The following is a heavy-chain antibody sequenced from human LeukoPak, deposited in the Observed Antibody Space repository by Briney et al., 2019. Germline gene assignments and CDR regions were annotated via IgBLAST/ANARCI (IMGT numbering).Heavy chain of an antibody. D-gene: IGHD3-3*01. J-gene: IGHJ3*02. CDR3: ARDYTIFGVADAFDI. Sequence: GGSLRLSCAASGFTFSSYSMNWFRQAPGKGLEWVSSISSSSSYIYYADSVKGRFAISRDNAKNSLYLQMNSLRAEDTAVYYCARDYTIFGVADAFDIWGQGTMVTVSS. CDR2: ISSSSSYI. CDR1: GFTFSSYS. V-gene: IGHV3-21*01.